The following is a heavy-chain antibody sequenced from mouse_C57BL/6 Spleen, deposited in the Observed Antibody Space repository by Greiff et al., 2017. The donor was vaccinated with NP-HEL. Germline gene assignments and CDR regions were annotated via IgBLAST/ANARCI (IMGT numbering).Heavy chain of an antibody. V-gene: IGHV1-26*01. Sequence: VQLQQSGPELVKPGASVKISCKASGYTFTDYYMNWVKQSHGKSLEWIGDINPNNGGTSYNQKFKGKATLTVDKSSSTAYMELRSLTSEDSAVYYCARDDYATEFAYWGQGTLVTVSA. CDR2: INPNNGGT. D-gene: IGHD2-4*01. CDR1: GYTFTDYY. CDR3: ARDDYATEFAY. J-gene: IGHJ3*01.